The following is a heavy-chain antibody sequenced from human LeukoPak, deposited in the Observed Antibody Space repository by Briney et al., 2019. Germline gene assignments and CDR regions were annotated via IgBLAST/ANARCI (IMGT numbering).Heavy chain of an antibody. CDR1: GYTFTSYD. V-gene: IGHV1-8*01. J-gene: IGHJ4*02. CDR2: MDPNSGNT. CDR3: AREAPTAQRSYYFDY. Sequence: ASVKVSCKASGYTFTSYDINWVRQATGQGLEWMGWMDPNSGNTGYAQKFQGRVTMTRNTSISTAYMELSGLRSEDTAVYYCAREAPTAQRSYYFDYWGQGTLVTDSS. D-gene: IGHD4-17*01.